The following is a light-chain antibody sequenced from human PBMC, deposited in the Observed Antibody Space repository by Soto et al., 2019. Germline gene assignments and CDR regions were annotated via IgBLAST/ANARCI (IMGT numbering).Light chain of an antibody. CDR1: SSDVGGYDY. V-gene: IGLV2-14*01. CDR2: DVN. J-gene: IGLJ1*01. CDR3: SSYTGSSTFV. Sequence: SVLPQPASVSGSPGQSITISCTGTSSDVGGYDYVSWYQQLPGKAPKLLIYDVNNRPSGVSHRFSGSKSGNTASLTISGLQAEDEADYYCSSYTGSSTFVFGTGTRSPS.